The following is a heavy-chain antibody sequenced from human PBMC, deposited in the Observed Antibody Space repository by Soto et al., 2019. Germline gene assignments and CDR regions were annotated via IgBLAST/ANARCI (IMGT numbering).Heavy chain of an antibody. J-gene: IGHJ5*02. Sequence: GSSVKVSCKASGYTFTGYYMHWVRQAPGQGLEWMGWINPNSGGTNYAQKFQGWVTMTGDTSTDTAYMELSRLRSDDTAVYYCATPGRHCTNGVCYTGFNWFDPWGQGTLVTVSS. CDR3: ATPGRHCTNGVCYTGFNWFDP. CDR1: GYTFTGYY. CDR2: INPNSGGT. V-gene: IGHV1-2*04. D-gene: IGHD2-8*01.